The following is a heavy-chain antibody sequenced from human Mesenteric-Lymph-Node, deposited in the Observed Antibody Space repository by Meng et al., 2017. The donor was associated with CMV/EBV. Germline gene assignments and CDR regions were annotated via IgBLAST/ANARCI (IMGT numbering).Heavy chain of an antibody. J-gene: IGHJ4*02. CDR3: ARHQRWLKSEGGFNY. CDR2: INHSGST. V-gene: IGHV4-34*01. D-gene: IGHD4-23*01. Sequence: QVEPNKWGAGLLKPSETLSLTCAVYGGSFSGYYWSWIRQPPGKGLEWIGEINHSGSTNYNPSLKSRVTISVDTSKNQFSLKLSSVTAADTAVYYCARHQRWLKSEGGFNYWGQGTLVTVSS. CDR1: GGSFSGYY.